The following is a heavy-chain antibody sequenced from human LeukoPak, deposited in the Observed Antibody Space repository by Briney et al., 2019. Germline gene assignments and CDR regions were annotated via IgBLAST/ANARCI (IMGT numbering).Heavy chain of an antibody. CDR3: ARLDAAAGRYLQFFY. CDR1: GGSISNYY. CDR2: IHDSGST. Sequence: KTSETLSLTCTVSGGSISNYYWSWIRQSPGKGLEWIGYIHDSGSTHYNPSLKSRVTISVDTSKNQFSLKLSSVTAADTAVYYCARLDAAAGRYLQFFYWGQGTLVTVSS. D-gene: IGHD5-24*01. J-gene: IGHJ4*02. V-gene: IGHV4-59*08.